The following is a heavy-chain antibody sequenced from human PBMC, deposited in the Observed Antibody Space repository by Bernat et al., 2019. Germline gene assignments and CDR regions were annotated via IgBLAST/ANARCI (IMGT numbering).Heavy chain of an antibody. D-gene: IGHD2-15*01. V-gene: IGHV4-34*01. CDR2: INHEGVT. CDR1: GGSFSGYY. J-gene: IGHJ4*02. Sequence: QVQLQQWGAGLLKPSETLSLTCAVYGGSFSGYYWGWIRQSPGKGLEWIGEINHEGVTNYNPSLKSRATISVDTSKNQFSLKLTSMTAADTTVYYCARAPLYCKTGGTGSCYSGWFDYWGQGSLVTVSS. CDR3: ARAPLYCKTGGTGSCYSGWFDY.